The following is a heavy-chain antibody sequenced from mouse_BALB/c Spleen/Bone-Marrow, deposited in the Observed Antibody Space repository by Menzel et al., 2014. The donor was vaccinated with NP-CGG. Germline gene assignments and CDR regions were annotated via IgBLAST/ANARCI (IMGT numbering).Heavy chain of an antibody. V-gene: IGHV1-61*01. D-gene: IGHD1-1*01. J-gene: IGHJ3*01. CDR3: ARLEGNHGSTFAY. CDR1: GYSFTSYW. CDR2: IHPSDTET. Sequence: QVQLKDSGAELVRPGASVKLSCRASGYSFTSYWMNWVKQRPGHGLEWIGMIHPSDTETRLNQRFKDKATLTVDKSSSTAYMQLNSPTSEDSAVYYCARLEGNHGSTFAYWGQGTLVTVSA.